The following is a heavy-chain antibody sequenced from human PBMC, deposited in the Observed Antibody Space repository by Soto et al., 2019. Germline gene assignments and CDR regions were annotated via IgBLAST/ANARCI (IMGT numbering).Heavy chain of an antibody. Sequence: SETLSLTCTVSGGPFPSGGYSWTWIRQSPGKGLEWIGYTYQSGSAYYNPSLKSRVTISVDRSKNQFSLNLTSVTAADTAVYYCARDYYGMDVWGQGTTVTVSS. J-gene: IGHJ6*02. V-gene: IGHV4-30-2*06. CDR2: TYQSGSA. CDR3: ARDYYGMDV. CDR1: GGPFPSGGYS.